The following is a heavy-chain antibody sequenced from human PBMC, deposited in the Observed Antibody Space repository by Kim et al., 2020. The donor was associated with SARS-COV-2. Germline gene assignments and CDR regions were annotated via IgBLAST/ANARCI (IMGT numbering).Heavy chain of an antibody. CDR1: GFIFGVYW. V-gene: IGHV3-7*03. D-gene: IGHD1-1*01. CDR2: INPDGRQT. J-gene: IGHJ5*01. CDR3: VRAGSHLSYFDY. Sequence: GGSLRLSCAAPGFIFGVYWMTWVRQAPGKGLEWVATINPDGRQTYTVSSVRGRFTLYSDNAKQTLILHMDSLRLEATAASYCVRAGSHLSYFDYWG.